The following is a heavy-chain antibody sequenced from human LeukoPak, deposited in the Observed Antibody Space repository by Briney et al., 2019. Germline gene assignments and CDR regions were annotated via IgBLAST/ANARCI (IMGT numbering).Heavy chain of an antibody. Sequence: GGSLRLSCAASGFTFSNYAMHWVRQAPGKGLESVAFIRYDGSNKYYADSVKGRFTISRDNSNNTLYLQMNSLRAEDTAVYYCAKDRQGSQSSGEDYWGQGTLVTVSS. V-gene: IGHV3-30*02. CDR2: IRYDGSNK. D-gene: IGHD7-27*01. CDR3: AKDRQGSQSSGEDY. J-gene: IGHJ4*02. CDR1: GFTFSNYA.